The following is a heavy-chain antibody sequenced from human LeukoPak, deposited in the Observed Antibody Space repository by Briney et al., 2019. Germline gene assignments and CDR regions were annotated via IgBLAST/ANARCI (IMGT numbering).Heavy chain of an antibody. CDR3: ARGSGYSGYDYYYYYGMDV. V-gene: IGHV1-8*01. CDR2: MNPNSGNT. J-gene: IGHJ6*02. CDR1: GYTFTSYD. Sequence: ASVKVSCKASGYTFTSYDINWVRQATGQGLEWMGWMNPNSGNTGYAQKFQGRVTMTRNTSISTAYMELGSLRSEDTAVYYCARGSGYSGYDYYYYYGMDVWGQGTTVTVSS. D-gene: IGHD5-12*01.